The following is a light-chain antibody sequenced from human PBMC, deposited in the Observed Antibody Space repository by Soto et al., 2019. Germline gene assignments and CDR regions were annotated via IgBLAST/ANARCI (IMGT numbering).Light chain of an antibody. CDR1: QSVLYNSNNKNY. Sequence: DIVMTQSPDSLAVSLGERATINCKSSQSVLYNSNNKNYLAWYQQKPGQPPKLLIYWASTRESGVPDRFSGSGSGTDFTLTSSSLQAEDVAIYYCQQYYTTPRTFGQGTKVEIK. CDR3: QQYYTTPRT. V-gene: IGKV4-1*01. J-gene: IGKJ1*01. CDR2: WAS.